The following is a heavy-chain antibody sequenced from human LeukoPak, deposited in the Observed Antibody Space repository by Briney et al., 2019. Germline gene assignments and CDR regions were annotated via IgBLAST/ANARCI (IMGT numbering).Heavy chain of an antibody. CDR2: IKPDGSER. V-gene: IGHV3-7*03. Sequence: GGSLRLSCTASGFTFSYYWMSWVRQAPGKGLEWVANIKPDGSERYYVDSVKGRFTISRDNTKNSLYLQMNSLRAEDTAVYYCAKDLGYFDCWGQGTLVTVSS. CDR3: AKDLGYFDC. CDR1: GFTFSYYW. J-gene: IGHJ4*02.